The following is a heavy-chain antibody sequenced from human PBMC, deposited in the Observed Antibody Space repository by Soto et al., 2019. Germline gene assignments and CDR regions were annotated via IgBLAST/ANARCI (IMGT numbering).Heavy chain of an antibody. V-gene: IGHV3-21*01. CDR3: ASGGYGGRADAYGRDV. D-gene: IGHD5-12*01. J-gene: IGHJ6*02. Sequence: EVQLVESGGGLVKPGGSLRLSCAASGFTFSSYSMNWVRQAPGKGLEWVSSISSSSSYIYYADSVKGRFTISRDNAKNSLYLQMNRLRAEDTGVYCCASGGYGGRADAYGRDVWGQGTTVTVSS. CDR2: ISSSSSYI. CDR1: GFTFSSYS.